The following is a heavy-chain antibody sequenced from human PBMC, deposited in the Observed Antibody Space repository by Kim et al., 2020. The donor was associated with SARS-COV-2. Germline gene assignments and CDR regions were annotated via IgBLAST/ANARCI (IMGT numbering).Heavy chain of an antibody. Sequence: YNPSLKSRVTISVDTSKNQFSLKLSSVTAADTAVYYCVREDTAMVTVVDYWGQGTLVTVSS. V-gene: IGHV4-30-2*05. CDR3: VREDTAMVTVVDY. J-gene: IGHJ4*02. D-gene: IGHD5-18*01.